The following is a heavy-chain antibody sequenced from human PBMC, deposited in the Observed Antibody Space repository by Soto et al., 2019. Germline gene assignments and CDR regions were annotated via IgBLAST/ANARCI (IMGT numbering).Heavy chain of an antibody. CDR1: GYTFTSYY. CDR3: ARGTLNTMIVGDYYYGLDV. D-gene: IGHD3-22*01. V-gene: IGHV1-46*01. Sequence: ASVKVSCKASGYTFTSYYMHWVRQAPGQGLEWMGIINPSGGSTSYAQKFQGRVTMTRDTSTSTVYMELSSLRSEDTAVYYCARGTLNTMIVGDYYYGLDVWGQGTTVTVSS. J-gene: IGHJ6*02. CDR2: INPSGGST.